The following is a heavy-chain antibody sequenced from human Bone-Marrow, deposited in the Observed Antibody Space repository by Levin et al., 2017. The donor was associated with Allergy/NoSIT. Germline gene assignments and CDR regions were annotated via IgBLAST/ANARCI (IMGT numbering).Heavy chain of an antibody. CDR3: ATLSSSSYEAWFDP. J-gene: IGHJ5*02. CDR2: VSYSGST. V-gene: IGHV4-59*08. D-gene: IGHD6-6*01. Sequence: SETLSLTCTVSGGSIYSSYWSWIRQPPGNRLEWIGYVSYSGSTNYNPSLKSRVTISVDTSKNQFSLNLSSVTAADTAVYYCATLSSSSYEAWFDPWGQGTLVTVSS. CDR1: GGSIYSSY.